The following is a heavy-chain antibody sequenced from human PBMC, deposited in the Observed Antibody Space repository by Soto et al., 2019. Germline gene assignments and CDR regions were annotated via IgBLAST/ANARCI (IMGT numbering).Heavy chain of an antibody. Sequence: GASVKVSCKASGGTFSSYAISWVRQAPGQGLEWMGGIIPIFGTANYAQKFQGRVTITADESTSTAYMELSSLRSEDTAVYYYARVVTTHYYGMDVWGQGTTVTVSS. CDR2: IIPIFGTA. CDR1: GGTFSSYA. J-gene: IGHJ6*02. CDR3: ARVVTTHYYGMDV. V-gene: IGHV1-69*13. D-gene: IGHD4-17*01.